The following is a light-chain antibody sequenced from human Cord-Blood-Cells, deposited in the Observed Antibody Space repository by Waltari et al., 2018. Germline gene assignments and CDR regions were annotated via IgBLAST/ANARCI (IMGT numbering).Light chain of an antibody. V-gene: IGLV2-14*01. CDR2: DVN. CDR3: SSYTSSGTDV. Sequence: QSALTQPASVSGSPGQSITISCTGTSSDVGGYNYFSWCQQHPGKAPKLLIYDVNKRHSGVSKRFAGSRSGNRVSLTICGLQAENEADYYCSSYTSSGTDVFGTGHKVSVL. J-gene: IGLJ1*01. CDR1: SSDVGGYNY.